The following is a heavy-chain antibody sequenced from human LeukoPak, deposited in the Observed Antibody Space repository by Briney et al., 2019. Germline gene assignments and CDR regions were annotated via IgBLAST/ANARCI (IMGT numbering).Heavy chain of an antibody. CDR2: ISSSSSYI. CDR1: GFTFSSYS. J-gene: IGHJ4*02. V-gene: IGHV3-21*01. D-gene: IGHD6-6*01. CDR3: ARDRAPRIAARPSYFDY. Sequence: GGSLRLSCAASGFTFSSYSMNWVRQAPGKGLEWVSSISSSSSYIYYADSVKGRFTISRDNAKNSLYLQMNSLRAEDTAVYYCARDRAPRIAARPSYFDYWGQGTLVTVSS.